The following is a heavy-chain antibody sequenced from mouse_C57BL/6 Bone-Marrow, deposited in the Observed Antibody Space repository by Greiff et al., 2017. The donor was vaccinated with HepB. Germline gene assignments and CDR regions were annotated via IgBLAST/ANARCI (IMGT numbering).Heavy chain of an antibody. CDR2: IRSKSNNYAT. CDR1: GFSFNTYA. J-gene: IGHJ4*01. V-gene: IGHV10-1*01. CDR3: VRPTMDY. Sequence: EVRGVESGGGLVQPKGSLKLSCAASGFSFNTYAMNWVRQAPGKGLEWVARIRSKSNNYATYYADSVKDRFTISRDDSESMLYLQMNNLKTEDTAMYYCVRPTMDYWGQGTSVTVSS.